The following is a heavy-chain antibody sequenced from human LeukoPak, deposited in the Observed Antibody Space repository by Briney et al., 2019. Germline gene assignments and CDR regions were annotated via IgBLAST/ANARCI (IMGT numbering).Heavy chain of an antibody. CDR1: GGSISSGSYY. J-gene: IGHJ4*02. D-gene: IGHD3-10*01. V-gene: IGHV4-61*02. Sequence: SQTLSLTCTVSGGSISSGSYYWSWIRQPAGKGLEWIGRIYTSGSTNYNPSLKSRVTISVDTSKNQFSLKLSSVTAADMAVYYCARDNSYYYGSGSYSVDYWGQGTLVTVSS. CDR3: ARDNSYYYGSGSYSVDY. CDR2: IYTSGST.